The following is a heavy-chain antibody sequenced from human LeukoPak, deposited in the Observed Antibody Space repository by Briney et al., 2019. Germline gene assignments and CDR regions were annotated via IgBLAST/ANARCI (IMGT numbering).Heavy chain of an antibody. V-gene: IGHV3-33*06. J-gene: IGHJ4*02. CDR1: GFTLSNYG. CDR3: AKSGRNWAYLEY. Sequence: RSLRLSCAVSGFTLSNYGMHWVRQAPGRGLEWVAVIWYDGTNKYYADSVRGRFTISRDSSKNTLYLQMNSLRAEDTAVYYCAKSGRNWAYLEYWGQGTLVTVSS. CDR2: IWYDGTNK. D-gene: IGHD7-27*01.